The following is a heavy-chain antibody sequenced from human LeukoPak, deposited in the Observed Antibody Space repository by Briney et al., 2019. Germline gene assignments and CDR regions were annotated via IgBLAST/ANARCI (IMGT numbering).Heavy chain of an antibody. CDR3: AKGGGYIYRYLFGYFDY. J-gene: IGHJ4*02. CDR2: ISSSSSYI. V-gene: IGHV3-21*04. D-gene: IGHD5-18*01. CDR1: GFTFSSYS. Sequence: GGSLRLSCAAAGFTFSSYSMNWVRQAPGEGLEWVASISSSSSYIYYADSVKGRFTIFRDNDQTSLYLHMNSLRAEDTALYYCAKGGGYIYRYLFGYFDYWGQGTLVTVSS.